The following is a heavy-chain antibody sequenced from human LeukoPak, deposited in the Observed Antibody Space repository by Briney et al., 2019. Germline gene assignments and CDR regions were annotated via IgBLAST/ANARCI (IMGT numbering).Heavy chain of an antibody. Sequence: SETLSLTYTVSGGSISSSSYYWGWIRQPQGKGLEWIGSIYYSGSTYYNPSLKSRVTISVDTSKNQFSLKLSSVTAADTAVYYCARGYSSSRSNWFDPWGQGTLVTVSS. D-gene: IGHD6-13*01. J-gene: IGHJ5*02. CDR1: GGSISSSSYY. CDR2: IYYSGST. V-gene: IGHV4-39*01. CDR3: ARGYSSSRSNWFDP.